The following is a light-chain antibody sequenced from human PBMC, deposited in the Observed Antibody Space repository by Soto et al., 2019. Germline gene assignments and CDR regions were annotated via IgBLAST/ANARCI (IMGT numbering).Light chain of an antibody. J-gene: IGLJ3*02. Sequence: QSVLTQPPSVSGAPGQRVTISCTGSSSNIGAGYDVHWYQQLPGTAPKLLIYGNSNRPSGVPDRFSGSKSGTSASLAITGLQAEDEADYYCPSYDSSLSGWVFGGGTKFTVL. CDR2: GNS. V-gene: IGLV1-40*01. CDR3: PSYDSSLSGWV. CDR1: SSNIGAGYD.